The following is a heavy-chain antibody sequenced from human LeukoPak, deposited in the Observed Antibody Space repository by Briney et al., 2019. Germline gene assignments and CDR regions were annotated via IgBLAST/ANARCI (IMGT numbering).Heavy chain of an antibody. V-gene: IGHV4-59*01. CDR2: INYSGST. D-gene: IGHD3-16*02. CDR3: ARAPPYDYVWGSYRYQEGCYMDV. J-gene: IGHJ6*03. Sequence: PSETLSLTCTVSGGSISSYYGSWFRKPPGKGLEWIGYINYSGSTNYNPSLKSRVTISVDTSKNQFSLKLSSVTAADTAVYYCARAPPYDYVWGSYRYQEGCYMDVWGKGTTVTVSS. CDR1: GGSISSYY.